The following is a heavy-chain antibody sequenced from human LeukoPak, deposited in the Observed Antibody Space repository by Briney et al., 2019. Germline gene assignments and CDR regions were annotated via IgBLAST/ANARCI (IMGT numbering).Heavy chain of an antibody. J-gene: IGHJ4*02. CDR3: ARGRIAVAGTLGNY. CDR2: INPNSGGT. V-gene: IGHV1-2*02. D-gene: IGHD6-19*01. CDR1: GYTFTGYY. Sequence: GASVKVSCKASGYTFTGYYMHWVRQAPGQGLEWMGWINPNSGGTNYAQKFQGRVIMTRDTSISTAYMELSRLRSDDTAVYYCARGRIAVAGTLGNYWGQGTLVTVSS.